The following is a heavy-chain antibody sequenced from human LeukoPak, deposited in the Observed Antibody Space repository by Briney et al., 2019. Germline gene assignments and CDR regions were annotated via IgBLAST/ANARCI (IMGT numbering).Heavy chain of an antibody. CDR3: ARDEEWGITGNYATGVFDY. D-gene: IGHD1-20*01. J-gene: IGHJ4*02. CDR1: GFTFDDYA. Sequence: GRSLRLSCAASGFTFDDYAMHWVRQAPGKGLEWVSGISWNSGSIDYADSVKGRFTISRDNAKNSLYLQMNSLRAEDTAVYYCARDEEWGITGNYATGVFDYWGQGTLVTVSS. V-gene: IGHV3-9*01. CDR2: ISWNSGSI.